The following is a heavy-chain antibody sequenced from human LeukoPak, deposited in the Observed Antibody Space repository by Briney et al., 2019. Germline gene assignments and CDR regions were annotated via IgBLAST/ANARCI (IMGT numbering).Heavy chain of an antibody. J-gene: IGHJ2*01. D-gene: IGHD4-17*01. Sequence: GGSLRLSCAASGFTFSSYWMHWVRQAPGKGLVWVSRINSDGSSTSYADSVKGRFTISRDNAKNTLYLQMSSLRAEDTAVYYCASNPGYGDPTVYWYFDLWGRGTLVTVSS. V-gene: IGHV3-74*01. CDR2: INSDGSST. CDR3: ASNPGYGDPTVYWYFDL. CDR1: GFTFSSYW.